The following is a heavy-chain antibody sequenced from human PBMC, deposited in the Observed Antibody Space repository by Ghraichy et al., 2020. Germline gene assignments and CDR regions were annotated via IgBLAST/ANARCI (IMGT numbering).Heavy chain of an antibody. CDR1: GGSISSSSYY. CDR2: IYYSGST. V-gene: IGHV4-39*01. D-gene: IGHD3-3*01. Sequence: SETLSLTCTVSGGSISSSSYYWGWIRQPPGKGLEWIGSIYYSGSTYYNPSLKSRVTISVDTSKNQFSLKLSSVTAADTAVYYCARQVITIFGVAKRNDAFDIWGQGTMVTVSS. CDR3: ARQVITIFGVAKRNDAFDI. J-gene: IGHJ3*02.